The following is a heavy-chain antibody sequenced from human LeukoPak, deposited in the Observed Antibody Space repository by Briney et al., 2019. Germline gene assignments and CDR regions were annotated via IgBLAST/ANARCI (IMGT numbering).Heavy chain of an antibody. CDR1: GYTLTELS. CDR3: AFSVYGGDDAFDI. J-gene: IGHJ3*02. V-gene: IGHV1-24*01. D-gene: IGHD4-23*01. Sequence: GASVKVSCKASGYTLTELSMHWVRQAPGKGLEWMGGFDPEDGETIYAQKFQGRVTMTEDTSTDTAYMELSSLRSEDTAVYYCAFSVYGGDDAFDIWGQGTMVTVSS. CDR2: FDPEDGET.